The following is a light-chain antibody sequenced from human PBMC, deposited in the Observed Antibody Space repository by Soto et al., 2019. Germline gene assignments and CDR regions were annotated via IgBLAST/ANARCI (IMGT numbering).Light chain of an antibody. Sequence: DIQMTQSPSSLSASVGDRVTITCRASQAIRNSLAWYQQKPGKVPSLLIYAASTLQPGVPSRFSGSGSGTDFTLTISSLQPDDVATYYCQKYFSAPFTFGPGTKLGIK. CDR3: QKYFSAPFT. J-gene: IGKJ3*01. CDR1: QAIRNS. CDR2: AAS. V-gene: IGKV1-27*01.